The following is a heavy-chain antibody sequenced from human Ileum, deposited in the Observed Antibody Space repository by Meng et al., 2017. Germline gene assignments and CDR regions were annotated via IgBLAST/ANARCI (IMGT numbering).Heavy chain of an antibody. J-gene: IGHJ4*02. CDR1: GFTFSSPW. CDR2: IKITTDAGTP. V-gene: IGHV3-15*01. CDR3: TTGKDY. Sequence: DVQRWEFGGGLLLCGGFLSLSWSVSGFTFSSPWMTWVRQAPGKGLEWVGSIKITTDAGTPDYAAPVKGRFTISINDSKNTLYLQMNSLKTEDTAVYYCTTGKDYWGQGTMVTVSS.